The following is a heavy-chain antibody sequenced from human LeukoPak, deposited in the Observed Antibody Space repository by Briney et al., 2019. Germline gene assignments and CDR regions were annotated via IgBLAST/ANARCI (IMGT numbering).Heavy chain of an antibody. Sequence: GASVKVSCKASGYTFTSYGISWVRQAPGQGLEWLGWINPNNGGTNYAQKFQGRVTMTRDTSISTAYMELSRLRSDDTAVYYCARVDRLRRGGFEIWGQGTMVTVSS. CDR1: GYTFTSYG. CDR2: INPNNGGT. D-gene: IGHD5-12*01. J-gene: IGHJ3*02. CDR3: ARVDRLRRGGFEI. V-gene: IGHV1-2*02.